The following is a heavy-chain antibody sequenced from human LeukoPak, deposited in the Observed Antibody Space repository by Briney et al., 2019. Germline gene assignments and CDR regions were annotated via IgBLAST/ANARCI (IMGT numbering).Heavy chain of an antibody. Sequence: SVKVSCKASGGTFSSYAISWVRQVPGQGLEWMGGITPIFGTANYAQKFQGRVTITTDESTSTAYMELSSLRSEDTAVYYCARSSGFGLENWFDPWGQGTLVTVSS. V-gene: IGHV1-69*05. CDR3: ARSSGFGLENWFDP. D-gene: IGHD3-10*01. CDR1: GGTFSSYA. CDR2: ITPIFGTA. J-gene: IGHJ5*02.